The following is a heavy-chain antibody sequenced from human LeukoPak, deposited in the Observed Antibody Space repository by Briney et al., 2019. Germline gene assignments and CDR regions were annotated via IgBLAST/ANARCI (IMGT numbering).Heavy chain of an antibody. D-gene: IGHD6-19*01. CDR2: INPSGGST. Sequence: ASVKVSCKASGYTFTSYYMHWVRQAPGQGLEWMGIINPSGGSTSYAQKFQGRVTMTRDMSTGTVYMELSSLRSEDTAVYYCARDTTGGWYEIWGQGTLVTVSS. J-gene: IGHJ4*02. V-gene: IGHV1-46*01. CDR3: ARDTTGGWYEI. CDR1: GYTFTSYY.